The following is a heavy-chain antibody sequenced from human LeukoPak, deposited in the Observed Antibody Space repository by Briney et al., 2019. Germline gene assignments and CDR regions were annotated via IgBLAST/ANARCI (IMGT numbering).Heavy chain of an antibody. Sequence: GGSLRLSCAASGFTFSSYGMHWVRQAPGKGLEWVAVIWYDGSNKYYADSVKGRFTISRDNSKNTLYLQMNSLRAEDTAVYYCARATSPRGGYYYGMDVWAKGPRSPSPQ. CDR1: GFTFSSYG. CDR3: ARATSPRGGYYYGMDV. D-gene: IGHD3-16*01. V-gene: IGHV3-33*01. J-gene: IGHJ6*04. CDR2: IWYDGSNK.